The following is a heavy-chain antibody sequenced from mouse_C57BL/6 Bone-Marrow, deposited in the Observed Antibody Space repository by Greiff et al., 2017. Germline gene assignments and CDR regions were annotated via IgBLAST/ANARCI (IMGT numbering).Heavy chain of an antibody. Sequence: VQLQQPGAELVKPGASVKMSGKASGYTFTSYWITWVKQRPGQGLERIGDIYPGSGSTNYNEKFKSKATLTVDTSSSTAYMQLSSLTSEDCAVYYCAREGSHSDAMDYWGQGTSVTVSS. CDR2: IYPGSGST. D-gene: IGHD6-1*01. CDR3: AREGSHSDAMDY. CDR1: GYTFTSYW. J-gene: IGHJ4*01. V-gene: IGHV1-55*01.